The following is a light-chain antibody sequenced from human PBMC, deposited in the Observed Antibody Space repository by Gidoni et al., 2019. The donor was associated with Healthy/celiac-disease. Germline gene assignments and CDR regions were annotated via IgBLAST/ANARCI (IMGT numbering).Light chain of an antibody. Sequence: QSVLTQPPYASGTTGERAPISCSGSSSNIGSNTVTWYRQLPGTAPKLLIYSNNQRPSGVPDRFSGSKSGTSASLAISGLQSEDEADYYCAAWDDSLNVVFGGGTKLTVL. J-gene: IGLJ2*01. CDR2: SNN. CDR1: SSNIGSNT. V-gene: IGLV1-44*01. CDR3: AAWDDSLNVV.